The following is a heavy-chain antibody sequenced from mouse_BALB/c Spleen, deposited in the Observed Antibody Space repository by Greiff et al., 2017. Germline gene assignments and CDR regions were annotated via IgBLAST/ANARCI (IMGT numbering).Heavy chain of an antibody. Sequence: EVQRVESGGDLVKPGGSLKLSCAASGFDFSRYWMSWVRQAPGKGLEWIGEINPDSSTINYTPSLKDKFIISRDNAKNTLYLQMSKVRSEDTALYYCARQGIYGKGFAYWGQGTLVTVSA. CDR3: ARQGIYGKGFAY. V-gene: IGHV4-1*02. CDR1: GFDFSRYW. CDR2: INPDSSTI. D-gene: IGHD2-1*01. J-gene: IGHJ3*01.